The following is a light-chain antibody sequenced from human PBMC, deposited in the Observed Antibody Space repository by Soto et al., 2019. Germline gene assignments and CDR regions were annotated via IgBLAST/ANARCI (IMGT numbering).Light chain of an antibody. CDR1: QSIDSN. Sequence: EIVMTQSPPTLSVAPGKRATLSCRASQSIDSNLAWYQQKPGQAPRLLIYGASTSATGIPARFSGSGAGTAFTITISSLQSEDFAFYYCQQYDEWPLTFGPGTKVDI. CDR2: GAS. CDR3: QQYDEWPLT. J-gene: IGKJ3*01. V-gene: IGKV3-15*01.